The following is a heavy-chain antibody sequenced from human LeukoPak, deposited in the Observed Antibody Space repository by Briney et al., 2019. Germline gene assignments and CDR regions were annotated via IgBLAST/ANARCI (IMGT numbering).Heavy chain of an antibody. V-gene: IGHV3-74*01. CDR1: GFTFSSFW. CDR3: ASDYYG. J-gene: IGHJ6*01. Sequence: GGSLRPSCAASGFTFSSFWMNWVRQAPGKGLVWVPRIDTDGRSTAYAGSVKGRFTVSRDNTKNTLFLQMNSLRGDDTAVYYCASDYYG. CDR2: IDTDGRST.